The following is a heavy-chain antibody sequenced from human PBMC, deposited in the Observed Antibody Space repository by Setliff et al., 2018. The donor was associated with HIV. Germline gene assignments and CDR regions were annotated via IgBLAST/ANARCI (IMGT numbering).Heavy chain of an antibody. CDR1: GSSFNNYY. D-gene: IGHD5-12*01. CDR3: ARGPVSGYDRGWVDS. Sequence: PSETLSLTCAVYGSSFNNYYWSWIRQSPGKGLEWIGEIDHSGGPNYKSSLKSRVTITIVTSKNQFSLKVASVTAADTAIYYCARGPVSGYDRGWVDSWGQGTQVTVSS. J-gene: IGHJ4*02. CDR2: IDHSGGP. V-gene: IGHV4-34*01.